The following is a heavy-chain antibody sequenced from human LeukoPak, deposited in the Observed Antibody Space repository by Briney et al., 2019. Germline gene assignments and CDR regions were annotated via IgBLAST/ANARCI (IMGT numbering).Heavy chain of an antibody. D-gene: IGHD6-19*01. Sequence: GRSLRLSCAASGFTLSNYGMHWVRQAPGRGREGVAIRSYDGSNKYYADSVKGRFTISRANSKNTLYLQMNSLRVEDTAVYYCARVLSDSSGWYHFDYWGQGTLVTVSS. CDR1: GFTLSNYG. V-gene: IGHV3-30*03. CDR2: RSYDGSNK. CDR3: ARVLSDSSGWYHFDY. J-gene: IGHJ4*02.